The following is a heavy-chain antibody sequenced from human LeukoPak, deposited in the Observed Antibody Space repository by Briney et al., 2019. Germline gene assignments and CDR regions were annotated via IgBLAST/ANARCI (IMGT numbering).Heavy chain of an antibody. V-gene: IGHV3-53*01. CDR1: GFSVSSNY. J-gene: IGHJ6*02. CDR3: ARVPHYYYGMDV. CDR2: LYSGGTI. Sequence: PGGSLRLSCAVSGFSVSSNYMTWVRQAPGKGLEWVSVLYSGGTIYYADSVKGRFTISRDNAKNSLYLQMNSLRAEDTAVYYCARVPHYYYGMDVWGQGTTVTVSS.